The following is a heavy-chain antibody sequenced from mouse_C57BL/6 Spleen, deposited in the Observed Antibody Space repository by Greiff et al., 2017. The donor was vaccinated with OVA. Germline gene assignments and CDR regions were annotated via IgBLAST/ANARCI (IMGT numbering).Heavy chain of an antibody. J-gene: IGHJ2*01. CDR1: GYSITSGYY. CDR2: ISYDGSN. V-gene: IGHV3-6*01. Sequence: ESGPGLVKPSQSLSLTCSVTGYSITSGYYWNWIRQFPGNKLEWMGYISYDGSNNYNPSLKNRISITRDTSKNQFFLKLNSVTTEDTATYDCARQGRQLRPFDYWGQGTTLTVSS. D-gene: IGHD3-2*02. CDR3: ARQGRQLRPFDY.